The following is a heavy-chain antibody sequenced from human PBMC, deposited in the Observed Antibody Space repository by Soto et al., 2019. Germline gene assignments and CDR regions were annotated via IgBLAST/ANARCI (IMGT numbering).Heavy chain of an antibody. CDR2: ISSSGSFI. CDR1: GFTFRTYC. Sequence: GGSLRLSCAASGFTFRTYCMNWVRRAPGGGLEWVASISSSGSFIYYADSVKGRFTISRDDAEKSLYLQMNSLRAEDTALYYCAREPEGIAAALDYWGRGTLVTVSS. V-gene: IGHV3-21*01. D-gene: IGHD6-13*01. J-gene: IGHJ4*02. CDR3: AREPEGIAAALDY.